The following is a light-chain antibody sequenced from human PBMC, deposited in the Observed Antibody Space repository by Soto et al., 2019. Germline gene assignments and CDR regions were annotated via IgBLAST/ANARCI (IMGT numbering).Light chain of an antibody. CDR1: KGISSW. CDR2: AAS. CDR3: QQANSFPHT. Sequence: DIQMTLSPSSVSASVGDRVTITCRASKGISSWLAWYQQKPGKAPKLLIYAASSLQSGGPSRFSGSGSGTDFTLTISSLQPEDFATYYCQQANSFPHTFGQGTKLEIK. V-gene: IGKV1-12*01. J-gene: IGKJ2*01.